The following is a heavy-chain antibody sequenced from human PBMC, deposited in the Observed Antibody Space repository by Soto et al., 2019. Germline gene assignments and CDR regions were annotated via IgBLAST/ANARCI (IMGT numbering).Heavy chain of an antibody. CDR2: LIPIFGAA. Sequence: QVQLVQSGAEVRKPGSSVKVSCKISGGTFTNYVISWLRQAPGQGLEWMGGLIPIFGAANLAQKFQGRVTITADESTSTVNSELSSLTSEDTAVYECARGRSSPDFDPWGQGTLVTVSS. CDR1: GGTFTNYV. J-gene: IGHJ5*02. V-gene: IGHV1-69*01. CDR3: ARGRSSPDFDP. D-gene: IGHD6-6*01.